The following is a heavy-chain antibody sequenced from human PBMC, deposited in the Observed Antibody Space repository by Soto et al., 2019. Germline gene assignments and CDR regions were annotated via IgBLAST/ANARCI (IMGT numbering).Heavy chain of an antibody. D-gene: IGHD6-6*01. J-gene: IGHJ5*02. CDR2: VNPKNGNT. Sequence: QVQLVQSGAEVKRPGASVKVSCKASGYTFTSYDINWVRQATGQGLEWVGWVNPKNGNTGYAQKFQGRVTMTKNTSISTVYMELSSLTSEDTAVYYCAREGYSSSSGPRGNWFDPWGQGTLVTVSS. CDR3: AREGYSSSSGPRGNWFDP. CDR1: GYTFTSYD. V-gene: IGHV1-8*01.